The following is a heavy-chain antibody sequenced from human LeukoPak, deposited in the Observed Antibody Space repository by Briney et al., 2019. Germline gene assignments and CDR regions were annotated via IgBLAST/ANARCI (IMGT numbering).Heavy chain of an antibody. CDR1: GFTLSTYS. D-gene: IGHD6-13*01. CDR3: ARRAAAGSDYFDY. Sequence: GGSLRLSCAASGFTLSTYSMNWVRQAPGKGLEWLSYISSTSSTIYYADSVKGRFTISRDTAKNSPYLQMNSLRDEDTAVYYCARRAAAGSDYFDYWGQGTLVTVSS. V-gene: IGHV3-48*02. CDR2: ISSTSSTI. J-gene: IGHJ4*02.